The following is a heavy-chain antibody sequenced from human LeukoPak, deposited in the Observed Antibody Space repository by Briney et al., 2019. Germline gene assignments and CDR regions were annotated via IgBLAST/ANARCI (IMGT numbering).Heavy chain of an antibody. Sequence: ASVKVFCKASLYIFTSYDINWARQATAQGREWMRCMNSNSGNTGYAQKFQGRATMTRATTINTAYTELSTLRSADTAVYYCASPGNHYDPNGYYPFEDWGQGTLVTVSS. V-gene: IGHV1-8*01. CDR1: LYIFTSYD. CDR3: ASPGNHYDPNGYYPFED. CDR2: MNSNSGNT. J-gene: IGHJ4*02. D-gene: IGHD3-22*01.